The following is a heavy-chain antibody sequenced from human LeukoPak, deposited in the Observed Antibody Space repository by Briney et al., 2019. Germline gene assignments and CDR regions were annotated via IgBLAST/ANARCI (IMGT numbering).Heavy chain of an antibody. D-gene: IGHD3-10*01. Sequence: PSQTLSLTXTVSGGSISSGSYYWSWIRQPAGKGLEWIGRIYTSGSTNYNPSLKSRVTISVDTSKNQFSLKLSSVTAADTAVYYCARRQVGGYLFDYWGQGTLVTVSS. V-gene: IGHV4-61*02. CDR1: GGSISSGSYY. CDR3: ARRQVGGYLFDY. J-gene: IGHJ4*02. CDR2: IYTSGST.